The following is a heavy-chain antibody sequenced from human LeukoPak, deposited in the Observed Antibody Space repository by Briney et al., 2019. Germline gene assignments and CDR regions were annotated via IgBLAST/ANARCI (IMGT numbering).Heavy chain of an antibody. CDR2: ISSFSGTI. D-gene: IGHD3-16*01. Sequence: GGYLRLSCVASGITFRSYSMNWVRQAPGKGLEWVSYISSFSGTINYADSVKGRFTISRDNAKNSLYLQMNSLRAEDTAVYFCAREQGGLGYWGQGTLVTVSS. CDR1: GITFRSYS. V-gene: IGHV3-48*01. CDR3: AREQGGLGY. J-gene: IGHJ4*02.